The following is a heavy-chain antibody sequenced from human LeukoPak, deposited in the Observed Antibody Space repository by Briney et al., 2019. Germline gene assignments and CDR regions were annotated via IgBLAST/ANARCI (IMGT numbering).Heavy chain of an antibody. D-gene: IGHD2/OR15-2a*01. CDR3: ARDFYGDDGHHPFDY. V-gene: IGHV4-4*07. J-gene: IGHJ4*02. Sequence: SETLTLTCSASGGSISNYYWNWLRQPAGKGLEWIGRIYASGSTNYNPSLKSRVTISMDKSKNHFSLNLKSVTAADTAFYYCARDFYGDDGHHPFDYWGQGIQVTVSS. CDR1: GGSISNYY. CDR2: IYASGST.